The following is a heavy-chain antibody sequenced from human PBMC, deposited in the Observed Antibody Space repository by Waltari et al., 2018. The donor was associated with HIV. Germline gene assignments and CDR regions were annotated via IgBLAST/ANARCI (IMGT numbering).Heavy chain of an antibody. J-gene: IGHJ6*02. CDR2: INRDGSST. D-gene: IGHD5-12*01. CDR3: ARASPDIVATIKHYGMDV. V-gene: IGHV3-74*01. CDR1: GFTFSSSW. Sequence: EVQLVESGGGLVQPGGSLRLSCAASGFTFSSSWLHWVRQAPGKGLVWVSRINRDGSSTSYADSVKGRFTISRDNAKNTLYLQMNSLRAEDTAVYYCARASPDIVATIKHYGMDVWGQGTTVTVSS.